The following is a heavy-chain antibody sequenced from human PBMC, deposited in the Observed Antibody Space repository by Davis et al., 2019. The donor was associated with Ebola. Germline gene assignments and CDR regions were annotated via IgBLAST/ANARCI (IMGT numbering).Heavy chain of an antibody. J-gene: IGHJ4*02. D-gene: IGHD4-17*01. V-gene: IGHV3-74*01. CDR3: ARTTVTTLFVY. Sequence: GESLKISCAASGFTFSSYWMSWVRQAPGKGLVWVSRINSDGSSTSYADSVKGRFTISRDNAKNTLYLQMNSLRAEDTAVYYCARTTVTTLFVYWGQGTLVTVSS. CDR1: GFTFSSYW. CDR2: INSDGSST.